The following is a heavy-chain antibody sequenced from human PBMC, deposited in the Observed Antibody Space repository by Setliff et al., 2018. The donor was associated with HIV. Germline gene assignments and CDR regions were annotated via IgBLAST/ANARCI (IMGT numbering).Heavy chain of an antibody. Sequence: PSETLSLTCAVYGGSFSDHYWTWIRQPPGKVLEWIGEINQSGISNFNPSLKSRVTMPIDTPKNQFSLKLSSVTAADTAVYFCARGGGFWSGQLDYWGQGTLVTVSS. CDR1: GGSFSDHY. CDR3: ARGGGFWSGQLDY. D-gene: IGHD3-3*01. CDR2: INQSGIS. J-gene: IGHJ4*02. V-gene: IGHV4-34*01.